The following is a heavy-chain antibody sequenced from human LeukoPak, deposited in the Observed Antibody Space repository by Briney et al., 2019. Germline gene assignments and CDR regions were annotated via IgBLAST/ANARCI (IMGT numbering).Heavy chain of an antibody. Sequence: ASVKVSCKASGYTFTGYYMHWVRQAPGQGLEWMGWINPNSGGTNYAQKFQGWVTMTSDTSISTAYMELSRLRSDDTAVYYCARVASVRSAFDIWGQGTMVTVSS. CDR1: GYTFTGYY. CDR2: INPNSGGT. D-gene: IGHD3-16*01. V-gene: IGHV1-2*04. J-gene: IGHJ3*02. CDR3: ARVASVRSAFDI.